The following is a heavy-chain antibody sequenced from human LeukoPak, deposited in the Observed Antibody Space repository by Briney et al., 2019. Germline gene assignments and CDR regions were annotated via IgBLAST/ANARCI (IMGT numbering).Heavy chain of an antibody. Sequence: GESLKISCKGSGYSFTSYWIGWVRQMPGKGLEWMGIIYPGDSDTRYSPSFQGQVTISADKSISTAYLQWSSLKASDTAMYYCARRLVVGRLVNWFDPWGQGTLVTVSS. J-gene: IGHJ5*02. D-gene: IGHD2-21*01. CDR1: GYSFTSYW. CDR3: ARRLVVGRLVNWFDP. CDR2: IYPGDSDT. V-gene: IGHV5-51*01.